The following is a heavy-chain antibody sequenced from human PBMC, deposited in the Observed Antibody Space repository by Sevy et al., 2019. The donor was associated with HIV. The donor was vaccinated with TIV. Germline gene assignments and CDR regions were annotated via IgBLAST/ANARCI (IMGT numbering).Heavy chain of an antibody. D-gene: IGHD3-10*01. CDR2: IIPVVEVT. CDR3: AGGGPPFGDLLSDFNS. V-gene: IGHV1-69*10. Sequence: ASAKVSCKASGYIFSNYTISWVRQAPGQGLEWMGGIIPVVEVTDYAQMIQGRVTITADISTSTAYMELSSLRFDDTATYFCAGGGPPFGDLLSDFNSWGQGTLVTVSS. CDR1: GYIFSNYT. J-gene: IGHJ4*02.